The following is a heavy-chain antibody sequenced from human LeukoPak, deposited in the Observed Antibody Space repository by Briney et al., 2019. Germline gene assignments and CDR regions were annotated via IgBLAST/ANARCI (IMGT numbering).Heavy chain of an antibody. Sequence: SVKVSCKASGGTFSSYAISWVRQAPGQGLEWMGGIIPIFGTANYAQKFQGRVTITTDESTSTAYTELSSLRSEDTAVYYCALRFLGWSGFDYWGQGTLVTVSS. CDR1: GGTFSSYA. V-gene: IGHV1-69*05. J-gene: IGHJ4*02. D-gene: IGHD3-3*01. CDR2: IIPIFGTA. CDR3: ALRFLGWSGFDY.